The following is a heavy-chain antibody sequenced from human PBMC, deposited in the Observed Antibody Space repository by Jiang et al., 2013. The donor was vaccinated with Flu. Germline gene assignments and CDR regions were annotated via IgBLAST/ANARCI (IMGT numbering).Heavy chain of an antibody. CDR3: TRELELRPFYFDY. J-gene: IGHJ4*02. Sequence: VQPGRSLRLSCTASGFTFGDYAMSWFRQAPGKGLEWVGFIRSKAYGGTTEYAASVKGRFTISRDDSKSIAYLQMNSLKTEDTAVYYCTRELELRPFYFDYWGQGTLVTVSS. CDR1: GFTFGDYA. D-gene: IGHD1-7*01. CDR2: IRSKAYGGTT. V-gene: IGHV3-49*03.